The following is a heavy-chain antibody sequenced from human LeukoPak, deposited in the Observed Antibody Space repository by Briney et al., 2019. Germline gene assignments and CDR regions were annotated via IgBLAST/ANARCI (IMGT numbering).Heavy chain of an antibody. CDR2: ISAYNGNT. V-gene: IGHV1-18*01. J-gene: IGHJ4*02. CDR1: GYTFTSYG. CDR3: ARVLRGANYDILTGRADY. D-gene: IGHD3-9*01. Sequence: ASVKVSCKASGYTFTSYGISWVRQAPGQGLEWMGWISAYNGNTNYAQKLQGRVTMTTDTSTSTAYMELRSLRSDDTAVYYCARVLRGANYDILTGRADYWGQGTLVTVSS.